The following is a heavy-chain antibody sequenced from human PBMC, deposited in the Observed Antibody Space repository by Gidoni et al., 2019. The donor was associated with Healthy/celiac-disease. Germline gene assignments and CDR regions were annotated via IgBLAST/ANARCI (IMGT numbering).Heavy chain of an antibody. CDR2: INAGNGNT. V-gene: IGHV1-3*01. J-gene: IGHJ4*02. D-gene: IGHD3-10*01. CDR3: ARVRYGSGSNYFDY. Sequence: QVQLVQSGAEVKKPGASVKVSCKASGYTFTSYAMHWVRQAPGQRLEWMGWINAGNGNTKYSQKFQDRVTITRDTSASTAYMDLSSLRSEDTAVYYCARVRYGSGSNYFDYWGQGTLVTVSS. CDR1: GYTFTSYA.